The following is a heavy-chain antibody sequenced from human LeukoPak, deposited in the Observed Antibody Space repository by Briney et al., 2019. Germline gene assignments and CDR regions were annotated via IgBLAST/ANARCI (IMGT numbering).Heavy chain of an antibody. V-gene: IGHV4-59*01. Sequence: SETLSLTCTVSGGSISTYYWNWIRQPPGKGLEWVGYIYYSGSTNYNPSLTGRVTISVDTSKNQYSLKLSSVTAADTAVYYCAREYNYYDSSGWDAFEIWGQGTMVTVSS. D-gene: IGHD3-22*01. CDR2: IYYSGST. CDR1: GGSISTYY. J-gene: IGHJ3*02. CDR3: AREYNYYDSSGWDAFEI.